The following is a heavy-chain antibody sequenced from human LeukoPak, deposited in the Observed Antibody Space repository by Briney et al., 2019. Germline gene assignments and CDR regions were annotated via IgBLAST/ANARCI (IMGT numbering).Heavy chain of an antibody. J-gene: IGHJ4*02. Sequence: SETLSLTCAVYGGSFSGYYWSWIRQPPGKGLEWIGEINHSGSTNYNPSLKSRVTISVDTSKNQFSLKLSSVTAADTAVYYCARGRAKVRAVATIPTFFDYWGQRTLVTVSS. D-gene: IGHD5-12*01. CDR2: INHSGST. CDR1: GGSFSGYY. CDR3: ARGRAKVRAVATIPTFFDY. V-gene: IGHV4-34*01.